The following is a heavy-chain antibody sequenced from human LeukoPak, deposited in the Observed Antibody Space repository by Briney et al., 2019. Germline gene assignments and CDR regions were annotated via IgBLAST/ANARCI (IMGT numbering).Heavy chain of an antibody. CDR1: GGCINGTNW. V-gene: IGHV4/OR15-8*02. CDR2: ISLAGQT. D-gene: IGHD1-26*01. Sequence: SETLSLTCGVSGGCINGTNWWSWVRQPPGQGLEWIGEISLAGQTNYNPSLNGRVTMSLDKSSNQLSLHLTSVTAADTATYYRSRESGPVCPFGYWGQGTLVIVSS. J-gene: IGHJ4*02. CDR3: SRESGPVCPFGY.